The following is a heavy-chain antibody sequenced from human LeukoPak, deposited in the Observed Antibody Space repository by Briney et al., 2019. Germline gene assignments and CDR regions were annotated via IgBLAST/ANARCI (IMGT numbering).Heavy chain of an antibody. D-gene: IGHD6-6*01. CDR3: AKVSSSSDWGDAFDI. J-gene: IGHJ3*02. Sequence: GGSLRLSGAASGFTFSSYAMSWVRQAPGKGLEWVSAISGSGGSTYYADSVKGRFTISRDNSKNTLYLQMNSLRAEDTAVYYCAKVSSSSDWGDAFDIWGQGTMVTVSS. CDR2: ISGSGGST. V-gene: IGHV3-23*01. CDR1: GFTFSSYA.